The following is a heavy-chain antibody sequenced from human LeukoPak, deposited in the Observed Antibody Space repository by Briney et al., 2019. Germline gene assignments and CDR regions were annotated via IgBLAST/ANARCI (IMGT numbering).Heavy chain of an antibody. J-gene: IGHJ4*02. CDR2: ISAYNGNT. V-gene: IGHV1-18*01. CDR3: ARDGDIVVVPAASTFDY. Sequence: ASVKVSCKASGYTFTSYGISWVRQAPGQGLEWMGWISAYNGNTNYAQKLQGRVTMTTDTSTSTAYMELRSLRSDDTAVYYCARDGDIVVVPAASTFDYWGQGTLVTVPS. CDR1: GYTFTSYG. D-gene: IGHD2-2*01.